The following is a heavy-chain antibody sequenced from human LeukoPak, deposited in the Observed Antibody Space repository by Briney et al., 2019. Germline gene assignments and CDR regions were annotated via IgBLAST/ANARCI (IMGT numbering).Heavy chain of an antibody. J-gene: IGHJ5*02. Sequence: ASVKVSCKASGYTFTGYYMHWVRQAPGQGLEWMGWINPNSGGTNYAQKFQGRVTMTRDTSISTAYMELSRLRSDDTAVYYCARDRDYGGKVRFDPWGQGTLVTVSS. V-gene: IGHV1-2*02. CDR2: INPNSGGT. D-gene: IGHD4-23*01. CDR1: GYTFTGYY. CDR3: ARDRDYGGKVRFDP.